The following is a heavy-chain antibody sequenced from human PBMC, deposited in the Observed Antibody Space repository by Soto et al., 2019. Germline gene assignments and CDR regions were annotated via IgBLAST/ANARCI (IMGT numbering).Heavy chain of an antibody. CDR1: GGSISSSSYY. D-gene: IGHD3-22*01. J-gene: IGHJ6*02. CDR2: IYYSGST. CDR3: ARGDGYYGMDV. Sequence: PSETLSLTCTVSGGSISSSSYYWGWIRQPPGKGLEWIGSIYYSGSTYYNPSLKSRVTISVDTSKNQFSLKLSSVTAADTAVYYCARGDGYYGMDVWGQGTTVTVSS. V-gene: IGHV4-39*01.